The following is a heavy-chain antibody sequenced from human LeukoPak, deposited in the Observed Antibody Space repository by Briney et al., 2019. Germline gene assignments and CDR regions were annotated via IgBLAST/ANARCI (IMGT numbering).Heavy chain of an antibody. CDR1: GFTFSSYS. Sequence: GGSLRLSCAASGFTFSSYSMNWVRQAPGKGLEWVSSISSSSSYIYYADSVKGRFTISRANAKNSLYLQMNSLRAEDTAVYYCARARSGWYYYYYYMDVWGKGTTVTVSS. CDR3: ARARSGWYYYYYYMDV. CDR2: ISSSSSYI. V-gene: IGHV3-21*01. J-gene: IGHJ6*03. D-gene: IGHD6-19*01.